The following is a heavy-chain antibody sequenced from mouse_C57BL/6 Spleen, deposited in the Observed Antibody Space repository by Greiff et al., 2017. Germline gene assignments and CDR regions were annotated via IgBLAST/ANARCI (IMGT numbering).Heavy chain of an antibody. D-gene: IGHD2-2*01. CDR1: GYTFTDYY. CDR3: ARYIYYGYGAWFAY. V-gene: IGHV1-26*01. J-gene: IGHJ3*01. Sequence: EVQLQQSGPELVKPGASVKISCKASGYTFTDYYMNWVKQSHGKSLEWIGDINPNNGGTGYNQKFKGKATLTVDKSSSTAYMELRSLTSEDSAVYYCARYIYYGYGAWFAYWGQGTLVTVSA. CDR2: INPNNGGT.